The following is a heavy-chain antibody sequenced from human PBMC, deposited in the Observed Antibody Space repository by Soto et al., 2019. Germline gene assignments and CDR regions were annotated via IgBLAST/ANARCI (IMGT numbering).Heavy chain of an antibody. CDR1: GFALSSHS. CDR2: ISPVGGDV. V-gene: IGHV3-48*02. Sequence: LSCAASGFALSSHSMYWVRQAPGKGLEWVSYISPVGGDVHYADSVKGRFTFSRDLAKSSLSLQMTRLRDEDAAVYFCARGRADTAYFESWGQGTLVTVSS. J-gene: IGHJ4*02. CDR3: ARGRADTAYFES. D-gene: IGHD5-18*01.